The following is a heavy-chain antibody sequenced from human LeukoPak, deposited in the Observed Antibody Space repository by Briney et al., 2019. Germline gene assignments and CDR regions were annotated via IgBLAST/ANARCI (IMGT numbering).Heavy chain of an antibody. Sequence: ASVKVSCKASGYTFTSYGISWVRQAPGQGLEWMGWVSAYNGNTNYAQKLQGRVTMTTDTSTSTAYMELRSLRSEDTAVYYCARRYSYGTADAFDIWGQGTMVTVSS. CDR3: ARRYSYGTADAFDI. J-gene: IGHJ3*02. CDR1: GYTFTSYG. CDR2: VSAYNGNT. D-gene: IGHD5-18*01. V-gene: IGHV1-18*01.